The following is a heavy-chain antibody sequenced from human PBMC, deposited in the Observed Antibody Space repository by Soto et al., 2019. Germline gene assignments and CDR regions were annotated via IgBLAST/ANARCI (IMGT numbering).Heavy chain of an antibody. CDR2: IWYDGSNK. D-gene: IGHD6-19*01. CDR3: ARELAVAGIHFDY. Sequence: PGGSLRLSCAASGFTFSSYGMHWVRQAPGKGLEWVAVIWYDGSNKYYADSVKGRFTISRDNSKNTLYLQMNSLRAEDTAVYYCARELAVAGIHFDYWGQGTLVTV. J-gene: IGHJ4*02. CDR1: GFTFSSYG. V-gene: IGHV3-33*01.